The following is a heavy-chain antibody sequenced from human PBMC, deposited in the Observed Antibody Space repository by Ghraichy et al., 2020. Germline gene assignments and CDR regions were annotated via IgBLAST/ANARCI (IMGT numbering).Heavy chain of an antibody. Sequence: ETLSLTCTVSGGSISSSSYYWGWIRQPPGKGLEWIGSIYYSGSTYYNPSLKSRVTISVDTSKNQFSLKLSSVTAADTAVYYCASGMITMTKFDYWGQGTLVTVSS. V-gene: IGHV4-39*01. CDR3: ASGMITMTKFDY. CDR1: GGSISSSSYY. D-gene: IGHD3-22*01. J-gene: IGHJ4*02. CDR2: IYYSGST.